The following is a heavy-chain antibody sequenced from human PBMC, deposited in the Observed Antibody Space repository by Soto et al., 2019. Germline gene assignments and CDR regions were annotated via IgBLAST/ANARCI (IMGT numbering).Heavy chain of an antibody. Sequence: QVQLQESGPGLVKPSQTLSLTCTVSGGSISSGGYYWSWIRQHPGKGLEWLGSTYYIGSTYYNPSLKSRVTISVDTSKNQFSLKLSSVTAADTAVYYCARFNYGSGSYVVPYNYYYGMDVWGQGTTVTVSS. CDR2: TYYIGST. V-gene: IGHV4-31*03. J-gene: IGHJ6*02. CDR1: GGSISSGGYY. D-gene: IGHD3-10*01. CDR3: ARFNYGSGSYVVPYNYYYGMDV.